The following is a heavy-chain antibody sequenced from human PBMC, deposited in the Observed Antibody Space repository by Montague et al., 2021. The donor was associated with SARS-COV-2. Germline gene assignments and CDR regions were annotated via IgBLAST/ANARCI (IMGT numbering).Heavy chain of an antibody. CDR2: NYLHGNA. J-gene: IGHJ4*02. D-gene: IGHD2-21*02. CDR1: GYFIGTGYY. V-gene: IGHV4-38-2*02. Sequence: SETLSLTCSVSGYFIGTGYYWGWIRQSPGKGLEWIGSNYLHGNAYYNPSLSSRVTISLDTTNNQFSLRLTSVTTSDAAVYYCARGRVTRAGFDYWGQGIRVIVSS. CDR3: ARGRVTRAGFDY.